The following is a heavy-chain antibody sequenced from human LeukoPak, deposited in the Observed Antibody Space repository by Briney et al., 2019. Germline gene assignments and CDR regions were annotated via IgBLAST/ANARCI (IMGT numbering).Heavy chain of an antibody. Sequence: PGGSLRLSCAASGFTFSSYAMSWVRQAPGKGLEWVSAISGSGGSTYYADSVKGRFTTSRDNSRNTLYLQMNSLRAEDTAVYYCAKDGLSQVVIKTFDYWGQGTLVTVSS. CDR2: ISGSGGST. CDR1: GFTFSSYA. J-gene: IGHJ4*02. V-gene: IGHV3-23*01. CDR3: AKDGLSQVVIKTFDY. D-gene: IGHD3-22*01.